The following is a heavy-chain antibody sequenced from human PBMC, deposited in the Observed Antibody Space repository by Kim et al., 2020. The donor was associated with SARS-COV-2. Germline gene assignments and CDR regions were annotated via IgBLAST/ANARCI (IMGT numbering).Heavy chain of an antibody. CDR1: GGTFSSYA. D-gene: IGHD6-13*01. J-gene: IGHJ6*02. CDR2: IIPIFGTA. V-gene: IGHV1-69*13. CDR3: ASLIRQQLNYGMDV. Sequence: SVKVSCKASGGTFSSYAISWVRQAPGQGLEWMGGIIPIFGTANYAQKFQGRVTITADESTSTAYMELSSLRSEDTAVYYCASLIRQQLNYGMDVWGQGTTVTVSS.